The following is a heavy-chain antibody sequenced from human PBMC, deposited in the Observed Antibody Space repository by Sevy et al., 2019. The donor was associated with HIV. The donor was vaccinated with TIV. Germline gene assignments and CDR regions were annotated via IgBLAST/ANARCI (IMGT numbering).Heavy chain of an antibody. CDR1: GFTFSSYA. Sequence: GGSLRLSCTSSGFTFSSYAMNWVRQAPGKGLEWVSTISHSGDSTYYADSVKGRFTISRDNSENTLYLQMNSLRAEDMALYYCAGRKVGDFWSGSIRGPWAGGPLFDYWGQGTLVTVSS. CDR3: AGRKVGDFWSGSIRGPWAGGPLFDY. CDR2: ISHSGDST. V-gene: IGHV3-23*01. J-gene: IGHJ4*02. D-gene: IGHD3-3*01.